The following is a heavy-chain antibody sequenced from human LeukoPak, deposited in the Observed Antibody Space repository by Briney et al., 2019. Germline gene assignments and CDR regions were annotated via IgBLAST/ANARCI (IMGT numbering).Heavy chain of an antibody. CDR2: INPNSGGT. Sequence: ASVKVSCKASGYTFTGYYMHWVRQAPGQGLEWMGWINPNSGGTNYAQKFQGRVTMTRDTSISTAYMELSRLRSDDTAVYYCARLAYYYDSSGYGDDYWGQGTLVTVSS. CDR1: GYTFTGYY. CDR3: ARLAYYYDSSGYGDDY. D-gene: IGHD3-22*01. V-gene: IGHV1-2*02. J-gene: IGHJ4*02.